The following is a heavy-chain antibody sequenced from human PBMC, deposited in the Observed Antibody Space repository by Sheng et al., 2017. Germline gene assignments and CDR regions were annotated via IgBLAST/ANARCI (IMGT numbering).Heavy chain of an antibody. CDR1: GGSISSSSYY. CDR3: AGRGTYKTGSYGMDV. CDR2: IYYSGST. J-gene: IGHJ6*02. V-gene: IGHV4-39*07. Sequence: QLQLQESGPGLVKPSETLSLTCTVSGGSISSSSYYWGWIRQPPGKGLEWIGSIYYSGSTYYNPSLKSRVTISVDTSKNQFSLKLSSVTAADTAVYYCAGRGTYKTGSYGMDVWGQGTTGHRSP. D-gene: IGHD3-10*01.